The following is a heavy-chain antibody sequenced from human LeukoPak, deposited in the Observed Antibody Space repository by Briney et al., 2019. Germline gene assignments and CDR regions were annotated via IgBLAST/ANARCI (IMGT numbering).Heavy chain of an antibody. CDR1: GGSISSYY. CDR2: IYYSGST. D-gene: IGHD6-13*01. V-gene: IGHV4-59*01. CDR3: ARDGIAAAGRVPGWFDP. Sequence: SETLSLTCTVPGGSISSYYWSWIRQPPGKGLEWIGYIYYSGSTNYNPSLKSRVTISVDTSKNQFSLKLSSVTAADTAVYYCARDGIAAAGRVPGWFDPWGQGTLVTVSS. J-gene: IGHJ5*02.